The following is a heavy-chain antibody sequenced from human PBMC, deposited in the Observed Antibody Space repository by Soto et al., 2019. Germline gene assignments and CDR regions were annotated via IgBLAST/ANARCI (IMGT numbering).Heavy chain of an antibody. CDR3: ATDRGDSRDY. CDR2: FDPEDGET. V-gene: IGHV1-24*01. CDR1: GYRLTALS. D-gene: IGHD4-17*01. J-gene: IGHJ4*02. Sequence: QVQLVQSGAEVKKPGASVKVSCKVSGYRLTALSIHWVRQAPGKGLEWMGGFDPEDGETVYAQMVQGRVTMTEDTSTDTAYMELRSLRYEDTAVYYCATDRGDSRDYWGQVTLVTVSS.